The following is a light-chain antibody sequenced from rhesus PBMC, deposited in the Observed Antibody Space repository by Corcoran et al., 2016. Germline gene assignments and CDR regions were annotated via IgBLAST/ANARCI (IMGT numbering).Light chain of an antibody. Sequence: DIQMTQSPSSLSASVGDRVTITCRASENVNSYFNWYQQKPGKAPKLLIYEASTLRSGVPSRFSGSGSGTDYTFTISSRQPEDLATYYCQHGYGTPWTFGQGTKVQSK. CDR1: ENVNSY. CDR2: EAS. CDR3: QHGYGTPWT. J-gene: IGKJ1*01. V-gene: IGKV1-74*01.